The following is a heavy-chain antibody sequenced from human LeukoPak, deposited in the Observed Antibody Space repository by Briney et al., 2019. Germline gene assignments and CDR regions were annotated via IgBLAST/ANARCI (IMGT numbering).Heavy chain of an antibody. Sequence: SETLSLTCTVSGGSISSYYWSWIRQPPGKGLEWIGYIYYSGSTNYNPSLKSRVTISVDTSKNQSSLKLSSVTAADTAVYYCAREHDYAIDYWGQGTLVTVSS. J-gene: IGHJ4*02. D-gene: IGHD4-17*01. CDR2: IYYSGST. V-gene: IGHV4-59*01. CDR1: GGSISSYY. CDR3: AREHDYAIDY.